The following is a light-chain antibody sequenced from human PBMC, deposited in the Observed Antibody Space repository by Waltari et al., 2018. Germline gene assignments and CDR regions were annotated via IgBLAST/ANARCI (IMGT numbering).Light chain of an antibody. J-gene: IGLJ2*01. CDR2: DVS. V-gene: IGLV2-14*03. CDR1: SSDVGGYHY. Sequence: QSALTQPASVSGSPGQSTTISCTGTSSDVGGYHYVSWYQQHPGKAPKLMIYDVSNRPSGVSNRFSGSKSGNTASLTISGLQAEDEADYYCSSYISSSTLELFGGGTSLTVL. CDR3: SSYISSSTLEL.